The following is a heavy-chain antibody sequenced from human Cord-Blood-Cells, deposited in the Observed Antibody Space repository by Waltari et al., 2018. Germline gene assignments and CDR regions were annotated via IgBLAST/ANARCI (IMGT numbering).Heavy chain of an antibody. V-gene: IGHV4-34*01. D-gene: IGHD6-13*01. CDR3: ARGIRKEYSSSWYYFDY. CDR1: GGSFSGYY. CDR2: INHSGST. Sequence: QVQLQQWGAGLLKPSETLSLTCAVYGGSFSGYYWSWIRQPPVKGLEWIGEINHSGSTNYNPPLKSRVTISVDTSKNQFSLKLSSVTAADTAVYYCARGIRKEYSSSWYYFDYWGQGTLVTVSS. J-gene: IGHJ4*02.